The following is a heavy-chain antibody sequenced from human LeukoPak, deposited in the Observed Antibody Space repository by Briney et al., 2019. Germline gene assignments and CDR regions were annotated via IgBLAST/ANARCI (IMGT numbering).Heavy chain of an antibody. J-gene: IGHJ4*02. V-gene: IGHV3-11*04. CDR1: GFTFRDYY. CDR2: ISTSGSTI. Sequence: GGSLRLSCAASGFTFRDYYMSWIRRAPGKGLEWVSYISTSGSTIYYVDSVKGRFTISRDNAKNSLYLQMNSLRAEDTAVYYCARDSCTDDVCFDYWGQGTLVTVSS. CDR3: ARDSCTDDVCFDY. D-gene: IGHD2-8*01.